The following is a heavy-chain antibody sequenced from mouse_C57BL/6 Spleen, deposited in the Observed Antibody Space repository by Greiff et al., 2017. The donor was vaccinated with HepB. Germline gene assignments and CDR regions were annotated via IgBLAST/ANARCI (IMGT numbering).Heavy chain of an antibody. CDR3: TRWAGSSFYAMDY. CDR2: IDPETGGT. V-gene: IGHV1-15*01. D-gene: IGHD1-1*01. CDR1: GYTFTDYE. J-gene: IGHJ4*01. Sequence: QVQLQQSGAELVRPGASVTLSCKASGYTFTDYEMHWVKQTPVHGLEWIGAIDPETGGTAYNQKFKGKAILTADKSSSTAYMELRSLTSEDSAVYYCTRWAGSSFYAMDYWGQGTSVTVSS.